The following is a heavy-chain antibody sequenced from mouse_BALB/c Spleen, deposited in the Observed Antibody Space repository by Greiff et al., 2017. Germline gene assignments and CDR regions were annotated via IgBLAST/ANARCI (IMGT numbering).Heavy chain of an antibody. V-gene: IGHV5-17*02. CDR3: ARWEYGNYDYAMDY. Sequence: EVKLVESGGGLVQPGGSRKLSCAASGFTFSSFGMHWVRQAPEKGLEWVAYISSGSSTIYYADTVKGRFTVSRDNPKNTLFLQMTSLRSEDTAMYDCARWEYGNYDYAMDYWGQGTTVTVSS. J-gene: IGHJ4*01. D-gene: IGHD2-10*02. CDR1: GFTFSSFG. CDR2: ISSGSSTI.